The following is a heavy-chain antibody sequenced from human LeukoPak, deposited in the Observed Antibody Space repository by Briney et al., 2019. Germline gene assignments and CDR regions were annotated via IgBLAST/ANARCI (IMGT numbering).Heavy chain of an antibody. Sequence: PSETLSLTCTVSGGSISSYYWSWIRQPPGKGLGWIGYIYYSGSTNYNPSLKSRVTISVDTSKNQFSLKLSSVTAADTAVYYCARFGGGSFDYWGQGTLVTVSS. V-gene: IGHV4-59*01. D-gene: IGHD2-15*01. CDR1: GGSISSYY. CDR3: ARFGGGSFDY. CDR2: IYYSGST. J-gene: IGHJ4*02.